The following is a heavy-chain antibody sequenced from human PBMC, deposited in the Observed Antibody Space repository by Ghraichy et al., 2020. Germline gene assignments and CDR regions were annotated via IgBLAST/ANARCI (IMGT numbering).Heavy chain of an antibody. CDR3: VRAGCGSSSCSYIEY. CDR2: INSDGSST. D-gene: IGHD2-2*01. J-gene: IGHJ4*02. V-gene: IGHV3-74*01. Sequence: GGSLRLSCAASGFTISTYWMHWVRQAPGKGLVWVSRINSDGSSTTYADSVKGRFTISKDYAKNTLYLEMNSLRAEDTAVYYCVRAGCGSSSCSYIEYWGQGTLVTVSS. CDR1: GFTISTYW.